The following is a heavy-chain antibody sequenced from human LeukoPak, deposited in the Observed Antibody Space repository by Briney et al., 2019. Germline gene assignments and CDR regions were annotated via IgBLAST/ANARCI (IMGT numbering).Heavy chain of an antibody. CDR1: GFTFKGAW. D-gene: IGHD3-16*02. CDR3: PTDAGQLYSGEVSCYFAY. V-gene: IGHV3-15*01. Sequence: GGSLRLSCTASGFTFKGAWMSWVRQAPGQGLEWVGRILSYTDGGTTDYAAPVKGRFTISRDDSKNTLYLQMNSLKTEDTAVHYCPTDAGQLYSGEVSCYFAYRGPGTLVTVSS. J-gene: IGHJ4*02. CDR2: ILSYTDGGTT.